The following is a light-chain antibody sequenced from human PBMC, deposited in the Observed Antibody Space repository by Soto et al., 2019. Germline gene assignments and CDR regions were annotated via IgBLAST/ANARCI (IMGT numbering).Light chain of an antibody. J-gene: IGLJ1*01. V-gene: IGLV2-14*03. Sequence: QSALTQPASVSGSPGQSITISCTGTSSDVGDYNYVSWYQHHPGKAPKLIIYDVTNRPSGVSNPFSGSKSGNTASLTISGLQPEDEADYYCSSYTTSNTRQIVFGTGTKVTV. CDR1: SSDVGDYNY. CDR3: SSYTTSNTRQIV. CDR2: DVT.